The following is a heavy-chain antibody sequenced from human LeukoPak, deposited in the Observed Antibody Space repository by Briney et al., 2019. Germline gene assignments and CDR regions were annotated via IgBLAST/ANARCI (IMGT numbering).Heavy chain of an antibody. Sequence: SETLSLTCAVYGGPFSGYYWSWIRQPPGKGLEWIGEINHSGSTNYNPSLKSRVTISVDTSKNQFSLKLSSVTAADTAVYYCARLLYSSSAHDYYYYGMDVWGQGTTVTVSS. CDR1: GGPFSGYY. CDR3: ARLLYSSSAHDYYYYGMDV. J-gene: IGHJ6*02. CDR2: INHSGST. V-gene: IGHV4-34*01. D-gene: IGHD6-6*01.